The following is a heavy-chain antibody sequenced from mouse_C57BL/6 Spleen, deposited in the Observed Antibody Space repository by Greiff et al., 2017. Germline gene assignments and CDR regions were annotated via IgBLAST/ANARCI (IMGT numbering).Heavy chain of an antibody. CDR3: ARGRYYGSSSYYFDY. D-gene: IGHD1-1*01. CDR1: GFTFSDYY. CDR2: INYDGSST. V-gene: IGHV5-16*01. J-gene: IGHJ2*01. Sequence: EVKLVESEGGLVQPGSSMKLSCTASGFTFSDYYMAWVRQVPEKGLEWVANINYDGSSTYYLDSLKSRFIISRDNAKNILYLQMSSLKSEDTATYYCARGRYYGSSSYYFDYWGQGTTLTVSS.